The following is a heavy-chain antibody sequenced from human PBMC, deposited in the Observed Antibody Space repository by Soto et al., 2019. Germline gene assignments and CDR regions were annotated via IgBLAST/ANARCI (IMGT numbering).Heavy chain of an antibody. V-gene: IGHV4-59*01. CDR3: TSSYSTSSSPDY. CDR1: GGSMRNYY. CDR2: VYHSGST. D-gene: IGHD6-6*01. J-gene: IGHJ4*02. Sequence: KPSETLSLTCSVSGGSMRNYYWNWIRQPPGRGLEWIGYVYHSGSTNYNPSLKSRVSMSVDVSRNHFSLTLHSVTAADTAVYFCTSSYSTSSSPDYWGQGTLVTVS.